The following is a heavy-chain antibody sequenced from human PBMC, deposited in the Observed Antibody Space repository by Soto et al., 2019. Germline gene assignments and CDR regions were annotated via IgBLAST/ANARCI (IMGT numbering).Heavy chain of an antibody. V-gene: IGHV3-33*01. D-gene: IGHD2-2*01. J-gene: IGHJ6*02. CDR2: IWYDGSNK. Sequence: LRLSCAASGFTFSSYGMHWVRQAPGRGLEWVAVIWYDGSNKYYADSVKGRFTISRDNSKNTLYLQMNSLRAEDTAVYYCAREDIVVVPAASGSYYGMDVWGQGATVTVFS. CDR3: AREDIVVVPAASGSYYGMDV. CDR1: GFTFSSYG.